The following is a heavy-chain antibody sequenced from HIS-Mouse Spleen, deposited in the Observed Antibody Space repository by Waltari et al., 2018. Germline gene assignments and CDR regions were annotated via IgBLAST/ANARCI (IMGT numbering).Heavy chain of an antibody. CDR3: ARDRPDCSGGSCYDWFDP. CDR2: INPNSGGT. CDR1: GYTFTGYY. D-gene: IGHD2-15*01. V-gene: IGHV1-2*02. Sequence: QVQLVQSGAEVKKPGASVKVSCKASGYTFTGYYMHWVRQAPGQGLEWMGWINPNSGGTNYAQKFQGRVTMTRDTSISTAYMELSRLRSDDTAVYYCARDRPDCSGGSCYDWFDPWGQGTLVTVSS. J-gene: IGHJ5*02.